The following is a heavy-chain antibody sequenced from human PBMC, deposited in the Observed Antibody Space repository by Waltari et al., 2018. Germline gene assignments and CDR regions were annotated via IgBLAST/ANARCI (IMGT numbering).Heavy chain of an antibody. D-gene: IGHD6-13*01. J-gene: IGHJ5*02. CDR2: IYTSGRT. CDR3: ARGIIAAAGTSWFDP. Sequence: QVQLQESGPGLVKPSETLSLTCTVSGGSISSYYWSWIRQPAGKGLEWIGRIYTSGRTNYNPSLKSRVTMSVDTSKNQFSLKLSSVTAADTAVYYCARGIIAAAGTSWFDPWGQGTLVTVSS. V-gene: IGHV4-4*07. CDR1: GGSISSYY.